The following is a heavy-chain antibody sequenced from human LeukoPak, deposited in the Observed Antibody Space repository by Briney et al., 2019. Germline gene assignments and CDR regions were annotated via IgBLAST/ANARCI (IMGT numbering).Heavy chain of an antibody. CDR2: ISSGGSTI. CDR1: GFTFRSYE. CDR3: ASGNDLIAAAGFLFDY. Sequence: PGGSLRLSCAASGFTFRSYEMNWVRQAPGKGLEWVSYISSGGSTIYYADSVKGRFTISRDNAKNSLYLQMNSLRAEDTAVYYCASGNDLIAAAGFLFDYWGQGTLVTVSS. V-gene: IGHV3-48*03. D-gene: IGHD6-13*01. J-gene: IGHJ4*02.